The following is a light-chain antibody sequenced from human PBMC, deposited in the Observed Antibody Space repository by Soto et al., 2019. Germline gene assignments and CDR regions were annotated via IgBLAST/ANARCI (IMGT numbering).Light chain of an antibody. CDR3: QQYNNWPT. J-gene: IGKJ1*01. CDR2: GAS. V-gene: IGKV3-15*01. Sequence: EIVLTQSPGTLSLSPGERATLSCRASQSVSSSYLAWYQQKPGQAPRLLIYGASTRATGIPARFSGSGSGTEFTLTISSLQSEDFAVCYCQQYNNWPTFGQGTKVDIK. CDR1: QSVSSSY.